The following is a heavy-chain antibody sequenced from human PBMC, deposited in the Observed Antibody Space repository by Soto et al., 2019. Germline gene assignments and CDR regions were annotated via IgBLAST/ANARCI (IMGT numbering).Heavy chain of an antibody. J-gene: IGHJ6*04. D-gene: IGHD6-13*01. CDR2: IYYSGST. Sequence: SETLSLTCTVSGGSISSYYWSWIRQPPGKGLEWIGYIYYSGSTNYNPSLKSRVTISVDTSKNQFSLKLSPVTAADTAVYYCARDIAAAGMDVWGKGTTVTVSS. CDR3: ARDIAAAGMDV. CDR1: GGSISSYY. V-gene: IGHV4-59*01.